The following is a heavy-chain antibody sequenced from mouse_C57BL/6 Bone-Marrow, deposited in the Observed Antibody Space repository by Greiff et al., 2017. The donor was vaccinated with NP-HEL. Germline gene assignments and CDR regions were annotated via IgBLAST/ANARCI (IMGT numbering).Heavy chain of an antibody. CDR1: GFTFSDYG. CDR3: ARGVTPWYFDV. Sequence: EVQGVESGGGLVQPGGSLKLSCAASGFTFSDYGMAWVRQAPRKGPEWVAFISNLAYSIYYADTVTGRFTISRENAKDTLYLEMSSLRSEDTAMYYCARGVTPWYFDVWGTGTTVTVSS. J-gene: IGHJ1*03. V-gene: IGHV5-15*01. CDR2: ISNLAYSI. D-gene: IGHD2-3*01.